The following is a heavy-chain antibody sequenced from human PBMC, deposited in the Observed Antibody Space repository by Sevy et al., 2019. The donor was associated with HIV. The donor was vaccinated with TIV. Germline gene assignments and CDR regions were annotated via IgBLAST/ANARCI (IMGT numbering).Heavy chain of an antibody. CDR1: GFNLGDYV. V-gene: IGHV3-49*03. D-gene: IGHD3-10*01. Sequence: GGSLRLSCRAFGFNLGDYVMSWFRQAPGKGLSWVGFIRSKAYGATTEYAASVKGRVTISRDDSKGIAYLQMNSLKTADTGRYYCTRATYYYDSGSYYGMDVWGQGTTVTVSS. CDR3: TRATYYYDSGSYYGMDV. CDR2: IRSKAYGATT. J-gene: IGHJ6*02.